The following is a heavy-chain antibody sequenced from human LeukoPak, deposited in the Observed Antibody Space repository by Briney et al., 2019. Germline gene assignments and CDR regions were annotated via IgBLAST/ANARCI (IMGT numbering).Heavy chain of an antibody. CDR2: IRSKAYGGTT. J-gene: IGHJ4*02. CDR1: GLTFGEYA. CDR3: LYYYDSSGYYLPDH. D-gene: IGHD3-22*01. V-gene: IGHV3-49*04. Sequence: GGSLRLSCTASGLTFGEYAMSWVRQAPGKGLEWVGVIRSKAYGGTTEYAASVKGRFTISGDDSKSIAYLQMNSLKSEDTAVYHCLYYYDSSGYYLPDHWGQGTLVTVSS.